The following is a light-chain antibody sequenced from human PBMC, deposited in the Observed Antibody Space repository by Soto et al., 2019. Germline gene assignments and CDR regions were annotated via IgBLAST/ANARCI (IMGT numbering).Light chain of an antibody. Sequence: EIVLTQSPATLSLSPGERATLSCRASQSFSSYLAWYQQKPGQAPRLLIYDASNRATGIPARFSGSGSGTDFTLTISSLEPEDFAVYYCQQRSNWWTFGQGTKVDNK. CDR2: DAS. CDR3: QQRSNWWT. CDR1: QSFSSY. J-gene: IGKJ1*01. V-gene: IGKV3-11*01.